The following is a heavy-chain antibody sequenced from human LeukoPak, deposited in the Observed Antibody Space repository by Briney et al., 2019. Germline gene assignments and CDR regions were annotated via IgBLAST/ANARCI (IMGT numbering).Heavy chain of an antibody. CDR3: ARGGGTDSSGYTDFDY. CDR1: RDSFIDYY. CDR2: TYSSGTT. V-gene: IGHV4-4*07. J-gene: IGHJ4*02. Sequence: SETLSLTCTVSRDSFIDYYWSWIRQPAGKGLEWIGRTYSSGTTHYNPSLKSRVTISVDRSTKQFSLKLTSVTAADTAVYYCARGGGTDSSGYTDFDYWGQGTLVTVSS. D-gene: IGHD3-22*01.